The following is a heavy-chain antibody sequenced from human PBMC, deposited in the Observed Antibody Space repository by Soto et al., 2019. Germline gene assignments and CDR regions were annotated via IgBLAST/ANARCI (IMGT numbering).Heavy chain of an antibody. D-gene: IGHD4-4*01. V-gene: IGHV1-69*13. CDR1: GGTFSSYA. J-gene: IGHJ6*02. CDR3: ARLCNSPSTHCLYGMDV. Sequence: EASVKVSCKASGGTFSSYAISWVRQAPGQGLEWMGGIIPIFGTANYAQKFQGRVTITADESTSTAYMELSSLRSEDTAVYYCARLCNSPSTHCLYGMDVWGQGSTVTVSS. CDR2: IIPIFGTA.